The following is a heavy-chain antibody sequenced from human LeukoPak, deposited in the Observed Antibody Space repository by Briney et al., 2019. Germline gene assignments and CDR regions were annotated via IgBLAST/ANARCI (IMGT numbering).Heavy chain of an antibody. CDR3: AKDQEWELPGVWFDP. CDR2: ISGSGGST. Sequence: GGFLRLSCAASGFTSSSYAMSWVRQAPGKGLEWVSAISGSGGSTYYADSVKGRFTISRDNSKNTLYLQMNSLRAEDTAVYYCAKDQEWELPGVWFDPWGQGTLVTVSS. V-gene: IGHV3-23*01. J-gene: IGHJ5*02. CDR1: GFTSSSYA. D-gene: IGHD1-26*01.